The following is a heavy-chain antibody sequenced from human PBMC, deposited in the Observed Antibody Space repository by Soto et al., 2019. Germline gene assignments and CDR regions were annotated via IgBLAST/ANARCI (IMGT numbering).Heavy chain of an antibody. CDR1: GFTFSSYS. Sequence: GGSLRLSCAASGFTFSSYSMNWVRQAPGKGLEWVSSISSSSSYIYYADSVKGRFTISRDNAKNSLYLQMNSLRAEDTAVYYCSRFRYYDFWSGPTGAFDIWGQGTMVTVSS. CDR2: ISSSSSYI. J-gene: IGHJ3*02. CDR3: SRFRYYDFWSGPTGAFDI. D-gene: IGHD3-3*01. V-gene: IGHV3-21*01.